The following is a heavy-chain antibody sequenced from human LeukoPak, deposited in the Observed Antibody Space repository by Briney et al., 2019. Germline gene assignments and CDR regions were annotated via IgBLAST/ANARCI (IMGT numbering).Heavy chain of an antibody. V-gene: IGHV4-38-2*02. CDR2: IYHSGST. D-gene: IGHD3-9*01. Sequence: SESLSLTCTVSGYSISSGYYWGWIRQPPGKGLEWIGSIYHSGSTYYNPSLKSRVTMSVDTSKNQFSLKLSSVTAADTAVYYCARVAAGYYSDYYYYHMDVWGKGTTVTVSS. CDR3: ARVAAGYYSDYYYYHMDV. J-gene: IGHJ6*03. CDR1: GYSISSGYY.